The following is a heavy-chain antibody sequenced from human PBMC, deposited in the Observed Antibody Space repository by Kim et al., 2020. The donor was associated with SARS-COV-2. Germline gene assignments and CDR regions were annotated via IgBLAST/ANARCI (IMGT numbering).Heavy chain of an antibody. CDR3: AKDIGDSSGSIDY. J-gene: IGHJ4*02. D-gene: IGHD6-19*01. Sequence: GGSLRLSCAASGFTFDDYAMHWVRQAPGKGLECVSGISWNSGSIGYADSVKGRFTISRDNAKNSLYLQMNSLRAEDTALYYCAKDIGDSSGSIDYWGQGTLVTVSS. CDR2: ISWNSGSI. V-gene: IGHV3-9*01. CDR1: GFTFDDYA.